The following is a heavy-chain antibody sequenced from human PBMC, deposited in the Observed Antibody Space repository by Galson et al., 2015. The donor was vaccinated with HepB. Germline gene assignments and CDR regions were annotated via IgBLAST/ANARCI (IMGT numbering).Heavy chain of an antibody. CDR2: IYPGDSDT. CDR1: GYSFTSYW. D-gene: IGHD3-16*01. Sequence: QSGAEVKKPGESLKISCKGSGYSFTSYWIGWVRQMPGKGLEWMGIIYPGDSDTRYSPSFQGQVTISADKSFSTAYLQWISLKASDTAMYYCARARRGGGMLQWAGMDVWGQGTTVTVSS. V-gene: IGHV5-51*01. CDR3: ARARRGGGMLQWAGMDV. J-gene: IGHJ6*02.